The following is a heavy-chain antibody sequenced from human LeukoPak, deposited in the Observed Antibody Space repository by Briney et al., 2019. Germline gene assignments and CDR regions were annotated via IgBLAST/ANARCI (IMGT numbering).Heavy chain of an antibody. D-gene: IGHD6-13*01. Sequence: GGSLRLSCAASGFTVSSTYMNWVRQAPGKGLEWVSVIYRSGTAYYADAVKGRFTISRDNAKNSLYLQMNSLRAEDTAVYYCARDKWVKYSSSWSDDAFDIWGQGTMVTVSS. CDR1: GFTVSSTY. CDR2: IYRSGTA. CDR3: ARDKWVKYSSSWSDDAFDI. V-gene: IGHV3-53*01. J-gene: IGHJ3*02.